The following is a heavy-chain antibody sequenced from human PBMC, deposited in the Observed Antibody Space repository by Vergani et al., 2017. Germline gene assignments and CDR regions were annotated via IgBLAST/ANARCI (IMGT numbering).Heavy chain of an antibody. V-gene: IGHV3-15*01. CDR3: TTDDSYCGGDCYFDY. Sequence: EVQLVESGGGLVKPGGSLRLSCAASGFTFSNAWMSWVRQAPGKGLEWVGRIKSKTDGGTTDYAAPVKGRFTISRDDSKNTLYLQMNSLKTEDTAVYYCTTDDSYCGGDCYFDYWGQGTLVTVSS. J-gene: IGHJ4*02. CDR1: GFTFSNAW. D-gene: IGHD2-21*02. CDR2: IKSKTDGGTT.